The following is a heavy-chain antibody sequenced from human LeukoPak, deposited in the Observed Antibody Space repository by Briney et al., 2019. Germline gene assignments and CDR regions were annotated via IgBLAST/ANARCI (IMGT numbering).Heavy chain of an antibody. Sequence: SETLSLTCTVSGGSISSYYWSWIRQPAGKGLEWIGRIYTSGSTNYNPSLKSRVTMSVDTSKNQFSLKLSSVTAADTDVYYCARGTFNYYDSSGYSKGGPYYYYYYMDVWGKGTTVTVSS. CDR2: IYTSGST. CDR3: ARGTFNYYDSSGYSKGGPYYYYYYMDV. CDR1: GGSISSYY. D-gene: IGHD3-22*01. J-gene: IGHJ6*03. V-gene: IGHV4-4*07.